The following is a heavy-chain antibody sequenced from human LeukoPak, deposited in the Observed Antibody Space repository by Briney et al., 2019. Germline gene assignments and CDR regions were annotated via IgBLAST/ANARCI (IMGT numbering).Heavy chain of an antibody. CDR3: AKDAEQWLLTGPYDY. CDR2: ISYDGSNK. Sequence: GGSLRLPCAASGFTFSSYGMHWVRQAPGKGLEWVAVISYDGSNKYYADSVKGRFTISRDNSKNTLYLQMNSLRAEDTAVYYCAKDAEQWLLTGPYDYWGQGALVTVSS. V-gene: IGHV3-30*18. D-gene: IGHD6-19*01. J-gene: IGHJ4*02. CDR1: GFTFSSYG.